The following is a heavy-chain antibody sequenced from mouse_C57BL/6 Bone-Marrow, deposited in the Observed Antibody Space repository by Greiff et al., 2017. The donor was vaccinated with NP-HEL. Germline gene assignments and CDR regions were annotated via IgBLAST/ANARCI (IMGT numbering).Heavy chain of an antibody. CDR3: TRFYYDYGKGYAMDY. D-gene: IGHD2-4*01. CDR1: GYTFTDYE. CDR2: IDPETGGT. Sequence: VQLQQSGAELVRPGASVTLSCKASGYTFTDYEMHWVKQTPVHGLEWIGAIDPETGGTAYNQKFKGKAILTADKSSSTAYMELRSLTSEDSAVYYCTRFYYDYGKGYAMDYWGQGTSVTVSS. V-gene: IGHV1-15*01. J-gene: IGHJ4*01.